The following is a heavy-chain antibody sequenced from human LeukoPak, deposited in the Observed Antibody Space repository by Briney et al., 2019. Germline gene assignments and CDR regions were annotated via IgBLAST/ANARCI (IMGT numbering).Heavy chain of an antibody. D-gene: IGHD5-24*01. CDR2: IYYSGST. V-gene: IGHV4-59*08. CDR1: GGSISRYY. Sequence: PSETLSLTCTVSGGSISRYYWSWIRQPPGKGLEWIGYIYYSGSTNYNPSLKSRVIISVDTSKTQFSLKLRSVTAADTAVYYCARHTRWLPFDYWGQGTLVTAPS. CDR3: ARHTRWLPFDY. J-gene: IGHJ4*02.